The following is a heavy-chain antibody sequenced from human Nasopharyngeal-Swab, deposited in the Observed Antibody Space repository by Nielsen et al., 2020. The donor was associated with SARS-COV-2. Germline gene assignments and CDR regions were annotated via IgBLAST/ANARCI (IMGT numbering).Heavy chain of an antibody. Sequence: SETLSLTCTVSSGSISSYYWSWIRQPPGKGLEWIGYIYYSGSTNYNPSLKSRVTISVDTSKNQFSLKLSSVTAADTAVYYCARGGGSGSADYYYYYMDVWGKGTTVTVSS. V-gene: IGHV4-59*01. CDR3: ARGGGSGSADYYYYYMDV. CDR1: SGSISSYY. J-gene: IGHJ6*03. D-gene: IGHD3-10*01. CDR2: IYYSGST.